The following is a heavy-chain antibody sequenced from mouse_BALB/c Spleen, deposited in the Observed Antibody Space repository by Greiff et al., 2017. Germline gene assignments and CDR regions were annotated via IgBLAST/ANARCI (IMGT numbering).Heavy chain of an antibody. CDR1: GFTFSSYA. Sequence: EVQLVESGGGLVKPGGSLKLSCAASGFTFSSYAMSWVRQSPEKRLEWVAEISSGGSYTYYPDTVTGRFTISRDNAKNTLYLEMSSLRSEDTAMYYCASDGGHDEAMDYWGQGTSVTVAS. V-gene: IGHV5-9-4*01. J-gene: IGHJ4*01. CDR3: ASDGGHDEAMDY. CDR2: ISSGGSYT.